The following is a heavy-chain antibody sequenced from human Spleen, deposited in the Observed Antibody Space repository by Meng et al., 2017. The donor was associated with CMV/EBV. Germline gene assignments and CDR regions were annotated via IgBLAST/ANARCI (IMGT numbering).Heavy chain of an antibody. CDR2: ISGSGAGT. J-gene: IGHJ5*01. CDR3: AKDLLEYQVIAGIDS. Sequence: GESLKISCAASGISFSNYAMTWVRQAPGKGLEWVALISGSGAGTFYAESVKARFTISRDNSKNTLYLQMRSLRAEDTAIYYCAKDLLEYQVIAGIDSWGQGAQVTVSS. CDR1: GISFSNYA. D-gene: IGHD2/OR15-2a*01. V-gene: IGHV3-23*01.